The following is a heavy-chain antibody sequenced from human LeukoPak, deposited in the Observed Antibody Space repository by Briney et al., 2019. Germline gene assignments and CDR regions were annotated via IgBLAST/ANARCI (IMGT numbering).Heavy chain of an antibody. CDR2: IGTAGDT. D-gene: IGHD5-24*01. V-gene: IGHV3-13*01. Sequence: GGSLRLSCAASGFTFSSYDMHWVRQATGKGLEWVSAIGTAGDTYYPGSVKGRFTISRDNSKNTLYLQMNSLRAEDTAVYYCAKGDGYNLYYFDYWGQGTLVTVSS. J-gene: IGHJ4*02. CDR1: GFTFSSYD. CDR3: AKGDGYNLYYFDY.